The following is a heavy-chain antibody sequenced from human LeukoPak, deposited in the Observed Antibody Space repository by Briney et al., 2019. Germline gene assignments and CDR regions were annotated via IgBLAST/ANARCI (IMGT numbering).Heavy chain of an antibody. CDR1: GFKFDDYD. CDR3: ARVYSSGWYTLQDY. V-gene: IGHV3-48*03. CDR2: ISSSGSTI. D-gene: IGHD6-19*01. Sequence: GGSLRLSCTASGFKFDDYDMSWVRQAPGKGLEWVSYISSSGSTIYYADSVKGRFTTSRDNAKNSLYLQMNSLRAEDTAVYYCARVYSSGWYTLQDYWGQGTLVTVSS. J-gene: IGHJ4*02.